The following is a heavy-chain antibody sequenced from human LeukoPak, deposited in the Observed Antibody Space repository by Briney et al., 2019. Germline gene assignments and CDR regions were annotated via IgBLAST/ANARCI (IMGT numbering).Heavy chain of an antibody. CDR1: GASISSYS. J-gene: IGHJ4*02. D-gene: IGHD5/OR15-5a*01. CDR2: LSFGGST. CDR3: ARGAAGVSSF. V-gene: IGHV4-59*08. Sequence: SETLSLTCTVSGASISSYSWSWIRQPPGKGLQWIGYLSFGGSTNYIPSLKSRVTISLDTSKNQFSLKLSSVTAADTAVYYCARGAAGVSSFWGQGILVTVSS.